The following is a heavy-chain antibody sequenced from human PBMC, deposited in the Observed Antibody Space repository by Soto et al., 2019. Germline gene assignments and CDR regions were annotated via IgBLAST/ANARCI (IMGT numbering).Heavy chain of an antibody. J-gene: IGHJ5*02. CDR1: GGSISSGGYY. CDR2: IYHSGTT. Sequence: SETLSLTCTVSGGSISSGGYYWSWIRQHPGKGLEWIGYIYHSGTTYYNPSLKSRVTISVDTSKNQFSLKLTSVTAADTAIYYCARARQYYDCELDPWGQGTLVTVSS. CDR3: ARARQYYDCELDP. D-gene: IGHD3-16*01. V-gene: IGHV4-31*03.